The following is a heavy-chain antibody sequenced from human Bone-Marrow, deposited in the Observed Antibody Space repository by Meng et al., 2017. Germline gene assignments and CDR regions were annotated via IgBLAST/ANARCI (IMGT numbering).Heavy chain of an antibody. Sequence: SLKISCAASGFTFDDYAMHWVRQAPGKGLEWVSGISWYSGSIGYADSVKGRFTISRDNAKNSLYLQMNSLRAEDTALYCCAKDEMTTVTTGWFDPWGQGTLVTVSS. CDR3: AKDEMTTVTTGWFDP. V-gene: IGHV3-9*01. D-gene: IGHD4-17*01. CDR1: GFTFDDYA. CDR2: ISWYSGSI. J-gene: IGHJ5*02.